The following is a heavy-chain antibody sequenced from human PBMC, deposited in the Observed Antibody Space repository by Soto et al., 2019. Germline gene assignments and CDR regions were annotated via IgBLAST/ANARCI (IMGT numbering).Heavy chain of an antibody. CDR3: ARELDDACDI. V-gene: IGHV4-30-4*01. CDR1: GGSISSGDYY. J-gene: IGHJ3*02. Sequence: LSLTCTGSGGSISSGDYYWSWIRQPPGKGLEWIGYIYYSGSTYYNPSLKSRVTISVDTSKDQFSLKLSSVTAAATAVYYCARELDDACDIWDQGTMVSVSS. CDR2: IYYSGST.